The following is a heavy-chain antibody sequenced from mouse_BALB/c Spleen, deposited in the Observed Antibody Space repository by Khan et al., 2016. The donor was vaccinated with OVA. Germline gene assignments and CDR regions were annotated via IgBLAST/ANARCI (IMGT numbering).Heavy chain of an antibody. D-gene: IGHD2-10*01. V-gene: IGHV5-9*02. CDR2: ISSTGTYT. J-gene: IGHJ3*01. Sequence: EVQLVESGGGLVKPGGSLKLSCEVSGFAFNSYDMSWVRQTPEKRLEWVATISSTGTYTYYPDSVKGRVTISRDTARNTLYLQLSSLWSDDTALYFCTRPSYYGTPWFTYCGQGTLVTVSA. CDR3: TRPSYYGTPWFTY. CDR1: GFAFNSYD.